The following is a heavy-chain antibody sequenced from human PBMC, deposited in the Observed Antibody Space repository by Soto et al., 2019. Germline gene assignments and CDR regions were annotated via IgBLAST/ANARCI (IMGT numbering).Heavy chain of an antibody. CDR3: ARYYYDSSGYDGMDV. D-gene: IGHD3-22*01. Sequence: EVQLVESGGGLVQPGGSLRLSCAASGFKISSSSMNWVRQAPGRGLEWVAYISDSGSNTLYADSVKGRFTVSRDNAKNSLHLQMSGLRDEDRAVYYCARYYYDSSGYDGMDVWGQGTTVTVSS. CDR1: GFKISSSS. J-gene: IGHJ6*02. V-gene: IGHV3-48*02. CDR2: ISDSGSNT.